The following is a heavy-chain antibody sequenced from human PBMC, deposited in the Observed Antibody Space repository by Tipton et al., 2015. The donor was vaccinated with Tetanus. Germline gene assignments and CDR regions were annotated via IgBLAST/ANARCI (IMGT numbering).Heavy chain of an antibody. D-gene: IGHD7-27*01. CDR3: AKGWGSLDS. V-gene: IGHV3-30*18. CDR2: FSYDGSST. CDR1: GFPFSSYA. J-gene: IGHJ4*02. Sequence: SLRLSCTASGFPFSSYAMHWVRQAPGKGLESVAVFSYDGSSTYYADSVKGRFTISRDNSKNTLQLQMNSLRVDDTAVYYRAKGWGSLDSWGQGTLVIVSS.